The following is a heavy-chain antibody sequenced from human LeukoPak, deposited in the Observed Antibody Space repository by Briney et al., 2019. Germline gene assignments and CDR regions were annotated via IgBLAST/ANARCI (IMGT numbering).Heavy chain of an antibody. CDR2: IIPILGIA. V-gene: IGHV1-69*04. CDR1: GGTFSNYA. Sequence: ASVKVSCKASGGTFSNYAISWVRQAPGQGLEWMGRIIPILGIANYAQKFQGRVTITADKSTSTAYMELSSLRSEDTAVYYCAREELPATLIDYWGQGTLVTVSS. D-gene: IGHD1-26*01. J-gene: IGHJ4*02. CDR3: AREELPATLIDY.